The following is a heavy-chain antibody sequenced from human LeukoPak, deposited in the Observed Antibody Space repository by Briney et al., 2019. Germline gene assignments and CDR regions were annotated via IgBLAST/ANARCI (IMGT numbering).Heavy chain of an antibody. D-gene: IGHD1-26*01. CDR3: VRTESGSRFDY. Sequence: SGPALVKPTQTLTLTCTLSGISLSTSGMRVSWIRQPPGEALEWLARIDWDDDKFYSTSLKTRLTISKDTSKNQVVLTMTNMDPVDTATYYCVRTESGSRFDYWGQGTLVTVSS. V-gene: IGHV2-70*04. J-gene: IGHJ4*02. CDR1: GISLSTSGMR. CDR2: IDWDDDK.